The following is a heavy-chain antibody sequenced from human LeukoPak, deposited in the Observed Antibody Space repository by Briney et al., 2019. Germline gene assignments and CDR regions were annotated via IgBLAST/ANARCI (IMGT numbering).Heavy chain of an antibody. CDR2: ISYDGSNK. CDR3: ARWYGDYVFERRWFDP. V-gene: IGHV3-30*03. Sequence: GGSLRLSCAASGFTFSSYGMHWVRQAPGKGLEWVAVISYDGSNKYYADSVKGRFTISRDNSKNTLYLQMNSLRAEDTAVYYCARWYGDYVFERRWFDPWGQGTLVTVSS. D-gene: IGHD4-17*01. CDR1: GFTFSSYG. J-gene: IGHJ5*02.